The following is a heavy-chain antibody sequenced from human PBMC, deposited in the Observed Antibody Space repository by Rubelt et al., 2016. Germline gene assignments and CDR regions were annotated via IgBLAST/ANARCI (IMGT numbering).Heavy chain of an antibody. CDR3: ARWPDERGELREGGDAFDI. CDR1: GYTFTSYY. D-gene: IGHD1-26*01. V-gene: IGHV1-46*03. Sequence: GYTFTSYYMHWVRQAPGQGLEWMGIINPSGGSTSYAQKFQGRVTMTRDTSTSTVYMELSSLRSEDTAVYYCARWPDERGELREGGDAFDIWGQGTMVTVSS. CDR2: INPSGGST. J-gene: IGHJ3*02.